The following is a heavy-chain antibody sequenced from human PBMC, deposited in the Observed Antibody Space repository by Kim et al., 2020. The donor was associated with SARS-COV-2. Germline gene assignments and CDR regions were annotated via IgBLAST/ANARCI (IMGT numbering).Heavy chain of an antibody. Sequence: EKYYVDSVKGRFTISKDNAKNSLYPQMNSLRAEDTALYYCSRVGGPNAFDIWGQGTLVTVSS. CDR2: EK. J-gene: IGHJ3*02. CDR3: SRVGGPNAFDI. D-gene: IGHD3-16*01. V-gene: IGHV3-7*03.